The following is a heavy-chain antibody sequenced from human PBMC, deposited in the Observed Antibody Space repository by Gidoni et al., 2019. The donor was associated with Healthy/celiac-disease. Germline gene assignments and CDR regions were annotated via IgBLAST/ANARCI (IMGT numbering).Heavy chain of an antibody. D-gene: IGHD6-13*01. CDR3: AGHHNDLIAAAGASVWGVDY. Sequence: QVQRVWSGGGLALPGRSLSPSGAASGFTFRSDAMRWGRQVPGKGLECVQVISYDGSKKYYAYSWESRFTNSTDNTRNTLSLQMNSLRAEHTPMYYCAGHHNDLIAAAGASVWGVDYWGQGTLVTVSS. J-gene: IGHJ4*02. CDR2: ISYDGSKK. CDR1: GFTFRSDA. V-gene: IGHV3-30-3*01.